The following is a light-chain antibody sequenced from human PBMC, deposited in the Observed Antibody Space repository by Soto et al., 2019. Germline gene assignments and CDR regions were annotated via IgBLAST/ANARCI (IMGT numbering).Light chain of an antibody. CDR1: QCIDSS. CDR2: DAS. V-gene: IGKV1-33*01. CDR3: QQYDILPIT. Sequence: DIQITQTTSSLSASVGDRVTITCRASQCIDSSFAWYQQKPGKAPNLLIYDASNLEIGVPSRFSGSGSGTHFTFTISSLQTEDIGTYYCQQYDILPITFGRGTRLEIK. J-gene: IGKJ5*01.